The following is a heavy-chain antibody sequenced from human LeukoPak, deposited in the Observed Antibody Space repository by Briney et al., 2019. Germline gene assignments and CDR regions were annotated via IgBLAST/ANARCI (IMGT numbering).Heavy chain of an antibody. CDR2: IKQDGSEK. D-gene: IGHD1-20*01. J-gene: IGHJ4*02. Sequence: PGGSQRLSCAASGFTISNYWMTWVRQAPGKGLEWVANIKQDGSEKHYVDSVKGRFTTSRDNAKNSLYLQMNSLRDEDTAVYYCARSNWNFDYWGQGTLVTVSS. V-gene: IGHV3-7*01. CDR3: ARSNWNFDY. CDR1: GFTISNYW.